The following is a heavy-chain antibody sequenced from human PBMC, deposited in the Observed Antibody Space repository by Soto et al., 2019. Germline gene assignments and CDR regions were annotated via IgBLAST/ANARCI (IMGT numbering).Heavy chain of an antibody. J-gene: IGHJ5*02. CDR3: VKDQYCSSTSCYSWFDP. Sequence: GGSLRLSCSASGFTFSSYAMHWVRQAPGKGLEYVSAISSNGGSTYYADSVKGRFTISRDNSKNTLYLQMSSLRAEDTAVYYCVKDQYCSSTSCYSWFDPWGQGTLVTVSS. D-gene: IGHD2-2*02. CDR2: ISSNGGST. CDR1: GFTFSSYA. V-gene: IGHV3-64D*06.